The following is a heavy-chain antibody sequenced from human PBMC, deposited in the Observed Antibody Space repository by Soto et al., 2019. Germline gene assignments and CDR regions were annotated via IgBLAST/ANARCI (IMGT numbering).Heavy chain of an antibody. CDR3: ASTYYDILTGHYGMDV. D-gene: IGHD3-9*01. V-gene: IGHV4-59*08. J-gene: IGHJ6*02. CDR2: IYYSGST. CDR1: EDCISSYY. Sequence: SVAEDCISSYYWSWIRKTPGKGLEWIGYIYYSGSTNYNPSLKSRVTISVDTSKNQFSLKLSSVTAADTAVYYCASTYYDILTGHYGMDVRGQGTTVTAP.